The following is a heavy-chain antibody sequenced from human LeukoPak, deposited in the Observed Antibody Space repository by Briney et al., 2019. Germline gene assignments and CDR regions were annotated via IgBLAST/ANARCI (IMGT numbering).Heavy chain of an antibody. CDR1: GVSISSSNW. J-gene: IGHJ4*02. CDR3: ASVNSSYFDY. Sequence: SETLSLTCAVSGVSISSSNWWSWVRQPPGKGLEWIGEIYHSGSTNYNPSLKSRVTISVDTSKNQFSLKLSSVTAADTAVYYCASVNSSYFDYWGQGTLVTVSS. CDR2: IYHSGST. D-gene: IGHD5-24*01. V-gene: IGHV4-4*02.